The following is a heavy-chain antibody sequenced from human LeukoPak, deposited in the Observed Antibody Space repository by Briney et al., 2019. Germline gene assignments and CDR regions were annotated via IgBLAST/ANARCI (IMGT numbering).Heavy chain of an antibody. CDR1: GFTFSSYA. CDR3: AKGKSYSGYDYLVDV. CDR2: ISGSGGST. D-gene: IGHD5-12*01. J-gene: IGHJ6*02. Sequence: GGSLRLACAASGFTFSSYAMSWVRQAPGKGLEWVSAISGSGGSTYYADSVKGRFTISRDNSKNTLYLQMNSLRAEDTAVYYCAKGKSYSGYDYLVDVWGQGTTVTVSS. V-gene: IGHV3-23*01.